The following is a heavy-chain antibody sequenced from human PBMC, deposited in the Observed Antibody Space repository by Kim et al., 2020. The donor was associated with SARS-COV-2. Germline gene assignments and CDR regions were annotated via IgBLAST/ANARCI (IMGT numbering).Heavy chain of an antibody. CDR1: GFTFSSYA. CDR3: ASDANEFDY. J-gene: IGHJ4*02. D-gene: IGHD1-1*01. V-gene: IGHV3-30*04. CDR2: ISYDGSNK. Sequence: GGSLILSCAASGFTFSSYAMHWVRQAPGKGLEWVAVISYDGSNKYYADSVKGRFTISRDNSKNTLYLQMNSLRAEDTAVYYCASDANEFDYWGQGTLVTVSS.